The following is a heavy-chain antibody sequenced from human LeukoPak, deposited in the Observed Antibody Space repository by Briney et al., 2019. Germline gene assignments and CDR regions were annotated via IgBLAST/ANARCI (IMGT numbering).Heavy chain of an antibody. D-gene: IGHD3-10*01. Sequence: PGGSLRLSCAASGFTFSSYAMSWVRQAPGKGLEWVSAISGSGGSTYYADSVKGPFTISRDNSKNTLYLQMNSLRAEDTAVYYCAKAPGFGPYYYYYGMDVWGQGTTVTVSS. CDR2: ISGSGGST. V-gene: IGHV3-23*01. CDR3: AKAPGFGPYYYYYGMDV. CDR1: GFTFSSYA. J-gene: IGHJ6*02.